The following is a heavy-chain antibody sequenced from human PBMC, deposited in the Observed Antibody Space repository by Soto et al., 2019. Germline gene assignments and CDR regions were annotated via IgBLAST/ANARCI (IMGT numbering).Heavy chain of an antibody. CDR1: GFTFNNKA. J-gene: IGHJ4*02. CDR2: ISGVANGA. D-gene: IGHD6-19*01. CDR3: AKGRAGHTSGADY. Sequence: EVQLLESGGGLVQPGGSLRLSCATSGFTFNNKAMNWVRQAPGKGLEWVAVISGVANGAYYAESVKGRFTISRDNSKNTVTLQMNNLRAEDTAVYYCAKGRAGHTSGADYWGQGTLVTVSS. V-gene: IGHV3-23*01.